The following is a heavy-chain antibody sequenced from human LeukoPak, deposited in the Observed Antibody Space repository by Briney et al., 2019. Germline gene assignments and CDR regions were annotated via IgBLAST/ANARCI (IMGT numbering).Heavy chain of an antibody. D-gene: IGHD3-10*02. CDR2: ISWNSGSI. CDR1: GFTFDDYA. CDR3: AELGVTMIGGV. V-gene: IGHV3-9*01. Sequence: GGSLRLSCAASGFTFDDYAMHWVRQAPGKGLEWVSGISWNSGSIGYADSVKGRFTISRDNAKNSLYLQMNSLRAEDTAVYYCAELGVTMIGGVWGKGTTVTISS. J-gene: IGHJ6*04.